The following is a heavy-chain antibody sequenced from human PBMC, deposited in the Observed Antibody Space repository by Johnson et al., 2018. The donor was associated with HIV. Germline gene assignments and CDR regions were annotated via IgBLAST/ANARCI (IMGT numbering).Heavy chain of an antibody. Sequence: VQLVESGGGLVKPGGSLRLSCAASGFTFSNAWMSWVRQAPGKGLEWVGRIKSRAGGGTTDYAALVEGRFTISRDDSDNTLSLQMNSLKTDDTAVYYCARDKVTYYDFWSGPGGAFDMWGQGTLVTVSS. CDR1: GFTFSNAW. CDR3: ARDKVTYYDFWSGPGGAFDM. CDR2: IKSRAGGGTT. D-gene: IGHD3-3*01. J-gene: IGHJ3*02. V-gene: IGHV3-15*01.